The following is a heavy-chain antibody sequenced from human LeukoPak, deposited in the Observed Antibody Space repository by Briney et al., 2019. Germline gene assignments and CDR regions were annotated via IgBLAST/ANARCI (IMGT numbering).Heavy chain of an antibody. CDR1: GFTFSDYY. CDR2: ISSSSSYT. J-gene: IGHJ4*02. V-gene: IGHV3-11*06. Sequence: GGSLRLSCAASGFTFSDYYMSWIRQAPGKGLEWVSYISSSSSYTNYADSVKGRFTISRDNAKNSLYLQMNSLRAEDTAVYYCAREGPDCSGGSCYSGANYWGQGTLVTVSS. CDR3: AREGPDCSGGSCYSGANY. D-gene: IGHD2-15*01.